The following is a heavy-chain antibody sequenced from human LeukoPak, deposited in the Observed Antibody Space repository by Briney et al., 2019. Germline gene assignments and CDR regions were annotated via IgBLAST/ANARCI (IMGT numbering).Heavy chain of an antibody. V-gene: IGHV1-18*01. CDR2: IRVYNGNT. CDR1: GYTFTSYA. CDR3: ARDRGYSDAFDI. D-gene: IGHD2-15*01. Sequence: GASVKVSCKASGYTFTSYAMNWVRQAPGQGLEWMGWIRVYNGNTNYAQKFQGRVTMTTDTSTNTAYMELRSLRSDDTAVYYCARDRGYSDAFDIWGQGTMVTVSS. J-gene: IGHJ3*02.